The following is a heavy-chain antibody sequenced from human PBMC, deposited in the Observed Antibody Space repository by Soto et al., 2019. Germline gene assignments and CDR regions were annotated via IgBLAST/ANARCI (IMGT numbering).Heavy chain of an antibody. CDR3: ARTLRTHSKRPGMPQYTWFDP. CDR1: GGTFSSYA. D-gene: IGHD2-2*01. V-gene: IGHV1-69*01. Sequence: QVQLVQSGAEVKKPGSSVKVSCKASGGTFSSYAISWVRQAPGQGLEWMGGIIPIFGTANYAQKFQGRVTITADESTSTAYMELSSLRSEDTAVYYCARTLRTHSKRPGMPQYTWFDPWGQGTLVTVSS. CDR2: IIPIFGTA. J-gene: IGHJ5*02.